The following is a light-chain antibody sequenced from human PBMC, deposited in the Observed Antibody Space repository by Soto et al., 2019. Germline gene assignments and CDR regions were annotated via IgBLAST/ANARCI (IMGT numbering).Light chain of an antibody. J-gene: IGKJ1*01. CDR3: QQYNSYPRT. Sequence: DIHMPQAPSTLSASVGDRVTIPCRATQSISSWLAWYQQKPGQAPKLLIYDASSWESGVPSRFSGSGSGTEFTLTISSLQPDDLATYYCQQYNSYPRTCGQGTKVEIK. CDR1: QSISSW. V-gene: IGKV1-5*01. CDR2: DAS.